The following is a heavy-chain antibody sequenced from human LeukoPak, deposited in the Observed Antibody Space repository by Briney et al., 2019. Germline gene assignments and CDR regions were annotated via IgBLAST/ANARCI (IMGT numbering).Heavy chain of an antibody. CDR3: ARRTKYYDFWSGYPGPHDY. CDR2: IYYSGST. CDR1: GGSISSYY. J-gene: IGHJ4*02. V-gene: IGHV4-59*01. Sequence: SETLSLTCTVSGGSISSYYWSWIRQPPGKGLEWIGYIYYSGSTNYNPSLKSRVTISVDTSKNQFSLKLSSVTAADTAVYYCARRTKYYDFWSGYPGPHDYWGQGTLVTVSS. D-gene: IGHD3-3*01.